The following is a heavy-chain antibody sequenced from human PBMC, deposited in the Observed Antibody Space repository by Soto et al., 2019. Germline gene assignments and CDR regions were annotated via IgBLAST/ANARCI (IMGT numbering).Heavy chain of an antibody. V-gene: IGHV4-59*01. CDR2: IYYSGST. J-gene: IGHJ4*02. Sequence: SETLSLTCTVSGGSISSYYWSWIRQPPGKGLEWIGYIYYSGSTNYNPSLKSRVTISVDTSKNQFSLKLSSVTAADTAVYYCAGRASRYYYDSSGYFAYRGQGTLVTVSS. CDR1: GGSISSYY. D-gene: IGHD3-22*01. CDR3: AGRASRYYYDSSGYFAY.